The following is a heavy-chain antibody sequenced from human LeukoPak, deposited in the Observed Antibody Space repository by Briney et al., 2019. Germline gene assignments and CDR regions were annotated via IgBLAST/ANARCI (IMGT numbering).Heavy chain of an antibody. Sequence: GASVKVSCMASGGTFRSYAISWVRQAPGQGLEWMGRIIPILGIANYAQKFQGRVTITADKSTSTAYMELSSLRSEDTAVYYCARDHESDFDYWGQGTLVTVSS. J-gene: IGHJ4*02. CDR3: ARDHESDFDY. V-gene: IGHV1-69*04. CDR2: IIPILGIA. CDR1: GGTFRSYA.